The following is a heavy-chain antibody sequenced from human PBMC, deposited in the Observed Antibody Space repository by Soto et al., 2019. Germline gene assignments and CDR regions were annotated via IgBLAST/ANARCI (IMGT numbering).Heavy chain of an antibody. Sequence: QVQLQQWGAGLLKPSETLSLTCAVYGGSFSGYYWSWIRQPPGKGLEWMGEINHSGSTNYNPSLKRRDTISVDTSKNQFALKRSSVTAADTAVYYCARGRSGYLGTARGWFDPWGQGTLVTVSS. D-gene: IGHD3-3*01. CDR1: GGSFSGYY. CDR3: ARGRSGYLGTARGWFDP. J-gene: IGHJ5*02. CDR2: INHSGST. V-gene: IGHV4-34*01.